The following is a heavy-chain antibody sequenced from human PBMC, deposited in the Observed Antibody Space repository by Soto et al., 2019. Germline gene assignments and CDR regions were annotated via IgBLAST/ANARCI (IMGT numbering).Heavy chain of an antibody. V-gene: IGHV3-15*01. D-gene: IGHD2-15*01. CDR1: GFTFSNVW. J-gene: IGHJ4*02. CDR3: TAGYCSGGSSYSVVY. Sequence: EVQLVESGGGLVKPGGSLSLSCAASGFTFSNVWMSWVRQAPGKGLEWVGRIKRRADGGTTDYATPVRGRFTVSRDDSKNTLYLQMNSLKPEDTAVYYCTAGYCSGGSSYSVVYWGQGTLVTVSS. CDR2: IKRRADGGTT.